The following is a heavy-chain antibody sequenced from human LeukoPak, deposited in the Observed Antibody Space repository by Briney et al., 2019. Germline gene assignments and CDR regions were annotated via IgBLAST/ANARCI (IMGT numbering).Heavy chain of an antibody. CDR2: INPNSGGT. J-gene: IGHJ4*02. CDR1: GYTFTGYY. Sequence: ASVKVSCKASGYTFTGYYMHWVRQAPGQGLEWMGWINPNSGGTNYAQKFQGRVTMTRNTSISTAYMELSSLRSEDTAVYYCARGRRRNALDYYFDYWGQGALVTVSS. V-gene: IGHV1-2*02. CDR3: ARGRRRNALDYYFDY. D-gene: IGHD1-1*01.